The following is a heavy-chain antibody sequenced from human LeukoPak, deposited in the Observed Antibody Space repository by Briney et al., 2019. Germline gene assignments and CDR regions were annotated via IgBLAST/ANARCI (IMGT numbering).Heavy chain of an antibody. Sequence: KTGESLKISCKGSGYSFTSYWIGWVRQMPGKGLEWMGIIYPGDSDTRYSPSFQGQVTISADKSISTAYLQWGSLKASDTAMYYCARARVGIAAAGRLSGPFRFDPWGQGTLVTVSS. CDR1: GYSFTSYW. CDR3: ARARVGIAAAGRLSGPFRFDP. CDR2: IYPGDSDT. V-gene: IGHV5-51*01. D-gene: IGHD6-13*01. J-gene: IGHJ5*02.